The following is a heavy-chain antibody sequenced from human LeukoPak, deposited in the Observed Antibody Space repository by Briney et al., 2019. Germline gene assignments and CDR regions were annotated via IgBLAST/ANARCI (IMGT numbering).Heavy chain of an antibody. CDR2: ISGSGGST. CDR1: GFTFSSYA. V-gene: IGHV3-23*01. CDR3: AKDWYYDSSGYFDY. J-gene: IGHJ4*02. D-gene: IGHD3-22*01. Sequence: QPGGSLRLSCAASGFTFSSYAMSWVRQAPGKGLEWVSAISGSGGSTYYADSVKGRFTISRDNSKNTLYLQMNSLRAEDTAGYYCAKDWYYDSSGYFDYWGQGTLVTVSS.